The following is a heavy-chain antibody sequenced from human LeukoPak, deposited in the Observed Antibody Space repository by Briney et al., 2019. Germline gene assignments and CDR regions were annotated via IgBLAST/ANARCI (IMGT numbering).Heavy chain of an antibody. CDR1: GGSISSYY. Sequence: ETLSLTCTVSGGSISSYYWSWVRQAPGKGLEWVSTISGSSASTYYADSVKGRFTISRDNSMNTLYLQMNGLRAEDTAVYYCAKVRGVLHYWGQGTLVTVSS. CDR2: ISGSSAST. J-gene: IGHJ4*02. D-gene: IGHD3-10*01. V-gene: IGHV3-23*01. CDR3: AKVRGVLHY.